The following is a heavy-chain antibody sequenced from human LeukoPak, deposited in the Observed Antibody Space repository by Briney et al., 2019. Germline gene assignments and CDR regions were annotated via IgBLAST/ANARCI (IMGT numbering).Heavy chain of an antibody. V-gene: IGHV4-59*01. D-gene: IGHD6-13*01. Sequence: SETLSLTCTVSGGSISSYYWSWIRHPPGKGLEWIGYIYYSGSTNYNPSLKSRVTISVDTSKNQFSLKLSSVTAADTAVYYCARASGVSQQMVYFDYWGQGTLVTVSS. CDR1: GGSISSYY. CDR3: ARASGVSQQMVYFDY. J-gene: IGHJ4*02. CDR2: IYYSGST.